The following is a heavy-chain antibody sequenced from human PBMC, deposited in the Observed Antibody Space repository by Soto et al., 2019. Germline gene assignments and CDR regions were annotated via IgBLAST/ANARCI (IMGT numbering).Heavy chain of an antibody. V-gene: IGHV3-74*01. CDR2: ITEDGSGT. D-gene: IGHD3-3*01. Sequence: EVQLVESGGAIVQPGGSLRLSCATSGFTFSSYPIHWVRQAPGKGPVWVSRITEDGSGTTYADSVKGRFTVTRDNAKNTMYLQMSGLGAEDTAVYHCVRGTNVWSGMDYWGQATLVTVSS. CDR3: VRGTNVWSGMDY. CDR1: GFTFSSYP. J-gene: IGHJ4*02.